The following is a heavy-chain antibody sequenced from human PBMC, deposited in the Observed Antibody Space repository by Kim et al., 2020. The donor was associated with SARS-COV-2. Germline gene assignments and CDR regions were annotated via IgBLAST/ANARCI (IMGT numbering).Heavy chain of an antibody. V-gene: IGHV4-59*13. J-gene: IGHJ4*02. Sequence: SETLSLTCTVSGGSISSYYWSWIRQPPGKGLEWIGYIYYSGSTNYNPSLKSRVTISVDTSKNQFSLKLSSVTAADTAVYYCARVGYGGSSGVSFDYWGQGTLVTVSS. CDR2: IYYSGST. CDR1: GGSISSYY. CDR3: ARVGYGGSSGVSFDY. D-gene: IGHD4-17*01.